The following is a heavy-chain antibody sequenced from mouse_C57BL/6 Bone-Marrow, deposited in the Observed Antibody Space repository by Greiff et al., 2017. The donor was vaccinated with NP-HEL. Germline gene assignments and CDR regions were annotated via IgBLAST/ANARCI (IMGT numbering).Heavy chain of an antibody. CDR2: IYPRSGDT. V-gene: IGHV1-81*01. Sequence: QVQLQQSGAELARPGASVKLSCKASGYTFTSYGISWVKQRTGQGLEWIGEIYPRSGDTYYNEKFKGKATLTADKSSSTAYMELRSLTSEDSAVYFCARENFRAWFAYWGQGTLVTVSA. CDR1: GYTFTSYG. J-gene: IGHJ3*01. CDR3: ARENFRAWFAY.